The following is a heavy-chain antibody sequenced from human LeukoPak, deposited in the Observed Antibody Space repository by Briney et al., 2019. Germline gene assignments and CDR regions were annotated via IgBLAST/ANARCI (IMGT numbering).Heavy chain of an antibody. D-gene: IGHD1-26*01. CDR2: INPNSGDT. CDR3: ARDLASTSNWEFEY. CDR1: GYTFAGYF. V-gene: IGHV1-2*04. J-gene: IGHJ4*02. Sequence: ASVRVSCKASGYTFAGYFIHWVRQAPGQGLEWMGRINPNSGDTEYAPKFQGWVTMTRDTSISTAYAEVRRLISDDTAVYYCARDLASTSNWEFEYWGQGTLVIVSS.